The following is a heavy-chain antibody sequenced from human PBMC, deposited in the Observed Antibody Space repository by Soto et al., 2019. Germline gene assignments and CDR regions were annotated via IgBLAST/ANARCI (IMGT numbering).Heavy chain of an antibody. CDR1: GGTFSSYT. Sequence: QVQLVQSGAEVKKPGSSVKVSCKASGGTFSSYTISWVRQAPGQGLEWMGRIIPIRGIANYAQKFQGRVTITADKSTSTAYMELSSLRSEDTAVDYCARDLRYSGFDYWGQGTLVTVSS. J-gene: IGHJ4*02. V-gene: IGHV1-69*08. D-gene: IGHD2-21*01. CDR2: IIPIRGIA. CDR3: ARDLRYSGFDY.